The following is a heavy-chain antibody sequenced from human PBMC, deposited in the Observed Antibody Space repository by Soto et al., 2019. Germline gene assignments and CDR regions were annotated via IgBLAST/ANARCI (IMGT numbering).Heavy chain of an antibody. CDR1: GFIFSTAW. CDR3: TTDSHFSTRLVRFDF. J-gene: IGHJ4*01. CDR2: IKSKVDGGTT. V-gene: IGHV3-15*07. D-gene: IGHD3-3*02. Sequence: GGSLRLSCAASGFIFSTAWINWVRQAPGKGLEWVGRIKSKVDGGTTDFAASVKGRFAISRDDSQDTMFLQMNSLKSEDTAVYYCTTDSHFSTRLVRFDFWGGGTLVTVPS.